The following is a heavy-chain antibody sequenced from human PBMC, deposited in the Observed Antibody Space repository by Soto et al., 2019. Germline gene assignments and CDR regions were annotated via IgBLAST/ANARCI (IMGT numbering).Heavy chain of an antibody. D-gene: IGHD6-13*01. CDR3: ARISAAAAPFDY. Sequence: QVQLVQSGAEVKKPGASVKVSCKASGYTFTSYGISWVRQAPGQGLEWMGWISAYNGNTNYAHKLRGRLTKTTDTTTSTACMELWSLRSVATTVFYDARISAAAAPFDYGGQGTLVTVSP. V-gene: IGHV1-18*01. J-gene: IGHJ4*02. CDR1: GYTFTSYG. CDR2: ISAYNGNT.